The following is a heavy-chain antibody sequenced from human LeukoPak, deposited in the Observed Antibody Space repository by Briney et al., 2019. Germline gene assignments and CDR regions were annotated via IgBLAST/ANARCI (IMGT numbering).Heavy chain of an antibody. CDR3: ATTFYSWSSRHFEY. J-gene: IGHJ4*02. CDR2: IYYSGNT. CDR1: GCSIRSYY. Sequence: SETLSLTCSVSGCSIRSYYWSWIRQPPGKGLEWIGYIYYSGNTDYNPSLKSRVTISVDTSKSQFSLKLSSVTAADTAVYYCATTFYSWSSRHFEYWGQGTLVTVSS. V-gene: IGHV4-59*01. D-gene: IGHD6-6*01.